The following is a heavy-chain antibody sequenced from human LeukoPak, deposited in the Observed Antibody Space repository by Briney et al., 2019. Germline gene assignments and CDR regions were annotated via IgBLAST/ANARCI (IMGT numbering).Heavy chain of an antibody. CDR3: AKDALWFGEVLTAGYMDV. J-gene: IGHJ6*03. V-gene: IGHV3-23*01. CDR2: IFGSGGSA. CDR1: GFTFNSYA. Sequence: GGSLRLSCAASGFTFNSYAMYWVRQAPGKGLEWVSGIFGSGGSAHYADSVKGRFTISRDNSKNTLYLQMNSLRAEDTAVYYCAKDALWFGEVLTAGYMDVWGKGTTVTVSS. D-gene: IGHD3-10*01.